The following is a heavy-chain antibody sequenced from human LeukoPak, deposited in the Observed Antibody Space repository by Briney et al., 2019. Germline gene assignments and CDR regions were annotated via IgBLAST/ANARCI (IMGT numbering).Heavy chain of an antibody. Sequence: SETLSLTCTVSGGSISSGGYYWSWIRQHPGKGLEWIGYIYYSGSTYYNPSLKSRVTISVDTSKNQFSLKLSSVTAADTAVYYCAGVRGDFWSASSFDYWGQGTLVTVSS. V-gene: IGHV4-31*03. D-gene: IGHD3-3*01. CDR3: AGVRGDFWSASSFDY. J-gene: IGHJ4*02. CDR1: GGSISSGGYY. CDR2: IYYSGST.